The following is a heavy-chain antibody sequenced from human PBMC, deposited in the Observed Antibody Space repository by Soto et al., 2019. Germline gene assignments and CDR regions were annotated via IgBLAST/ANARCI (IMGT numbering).Heavy chain of an antibody. CDR1: GFTFSSYA. Sequence: EVQLLESGGGLVQPGGSLRLSCAASGFTFSSYAMSWVRQAPGKGLEWVSAISGSGGSTCYADSVKGRFTISRDNAKTTLYLQMTRLRAEDTGVYYCAKGVRSSYPMVRVTCGQGNLVTFFS. V-gene: IGHV3-23*01. CDR3: AKGVRSSYPMVRVT. CDR2: ISGSGGST. J-gene: IGHJ5*02. D-gene: IGHD3-10*01.